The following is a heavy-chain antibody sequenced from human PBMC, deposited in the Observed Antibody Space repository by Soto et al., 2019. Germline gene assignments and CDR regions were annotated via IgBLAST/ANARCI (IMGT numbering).Heavy chain of an antibody. D-gene: IGHD1-1*01. V-gene: IGHV3-73*02. CDR3: TGGNTGHCDH. CDR1: GFMFSDAN. J-gene: IGHJ4*02. Sequence: EVQLVESGGGLVQPGGSLKLSCAASGFMFSDANIDWVRQAPGKGLEWVGRIKSRASGYSTTYAASVKGVFTMSRDDSKSTAFLQLNSLKIEDTAVYFCTGGNTGHCDHWGQGTLVTV. CDR2: IKSRASGYST.